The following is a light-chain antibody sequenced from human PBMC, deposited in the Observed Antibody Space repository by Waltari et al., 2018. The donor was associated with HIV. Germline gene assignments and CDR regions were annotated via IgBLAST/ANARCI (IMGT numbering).Light chain of an antibody. CDR2: DVS. CDR3: SSYTSSSTLGV. CDR1: SSHVGGYNY. V-gene: IGLV2-14*03. J-gene: IGLJ1*01. Sequence: QSALPPPASVSGSPGQSITISCTGTSSHVGGYNYVSLYQQHPGKAPKLMIYDVSNRPSGVSNRFSGSKSGNTASLTISGLQAEDEADYYCSSYTSSSTLGVFGTGTKVTVL.